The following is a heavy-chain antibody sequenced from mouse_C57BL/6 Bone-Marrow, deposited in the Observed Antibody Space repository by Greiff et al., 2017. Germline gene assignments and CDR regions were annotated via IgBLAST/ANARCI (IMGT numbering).Heavy chain of an antibody. CDR1: GFTFSSYA. Sequence: EVKLVESGGGLVKPGGSLTLSCAASGFTFSSYAMSWVRQTPEKRLEWVATISDGGSYTYYPDNVKGRFTISRDNAKNNLYLQMSHLKSEDTAMYYCARDVWGTGTTVTVSS. CDR3: ARDV. CDR2: ISDGGSYT. J-gene: IGHJ1*03. V-gene: IGHV5-4*01.